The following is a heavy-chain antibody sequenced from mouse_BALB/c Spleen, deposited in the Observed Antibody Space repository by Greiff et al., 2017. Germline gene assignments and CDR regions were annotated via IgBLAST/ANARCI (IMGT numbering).Heavy chain of an antibody. CDR3: ARVDGYYAMDE. Sequence: EVHLVESGGGLVKPGGSLKLSCAASGFTFSDYYMYWVRQTPEKRLEWVATISDGGSYTYYPDSVKGRFTISRDNAKNNLYLQMSSLKAEDTAMYYCARVDGYYAMDEWGQGSSGTVSS. CDR1: GFTFSDYY. J-gene: IGHJ4*01. CDR2: ISDGGSYT. D-gene: IGHD2-3*01. V-gene: IGHV5-4*02.